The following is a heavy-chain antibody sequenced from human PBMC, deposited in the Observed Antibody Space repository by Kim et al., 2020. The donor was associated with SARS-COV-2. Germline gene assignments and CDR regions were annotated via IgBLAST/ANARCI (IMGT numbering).Heavy chain of an antibody. J-gene: IGHJ4*02. CDR2: ISGSGGST. D-gene: IGHD3-22*01. CDR1: GFTFSSYA. CDR3: AKAYSTMIVVVILQSFDY. V-gene: IGHV3-23*01. Sequence: GGSLRLSCAASGFTFSSYAMSWVRQAPGKGLEWVSAISGSGGSTYYADSVKGRFTISRDNSKNTLYLQMNSLRAEDTAVYYCAKAYSTMIVVVILQSFDYWGQGTLVIVSS.